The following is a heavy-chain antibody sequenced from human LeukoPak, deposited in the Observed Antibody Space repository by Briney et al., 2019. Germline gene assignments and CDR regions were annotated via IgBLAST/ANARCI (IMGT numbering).Heavy chain of an antibody. J-gene: IGHJ4*02. Sequence: PGRSLRLSCAASGFTFSNYHMHWVRQAPGKGLEWVAVISYDGSNKYYADSVKGRFTISRDNSKNTLYLQMNSLRAEDTAVYYCAKDHYDSSGFPDYWGQGTLVTVSS. V-gene: IGHV3-30*18. D-gene: IGHD3-22*01. CDR1: GFTFSNYH. CDR2: ISYDGSNK. CDR3: AKDHYDSSGFPDY.